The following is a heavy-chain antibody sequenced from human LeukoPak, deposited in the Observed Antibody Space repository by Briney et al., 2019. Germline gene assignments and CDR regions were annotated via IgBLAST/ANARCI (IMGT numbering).Heavy chain of an antibody. D-gene: IGHD1-26*01. CDR1: GHTFTSYG. CDR3: ARDRFGSYYGEHWFDP. J-gene: IGHJ5*02. Sequence: ASVKVSCKASGHTFTSYGISWVRQAPGQGLEWMGWISAYNTNTNYAQKLQGRVTLTTDTSTRTAYMELRSLRSDDTAVYYCARDRFGSYYGEHWFDPWGQGTLVTVSS. V-gene: IGHV1-18*01. CDR2: ISAYNTNT.